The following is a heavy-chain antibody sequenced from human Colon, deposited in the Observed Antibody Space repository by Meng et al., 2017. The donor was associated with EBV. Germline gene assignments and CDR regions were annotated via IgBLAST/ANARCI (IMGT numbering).Heavy chain of an antibody. J-gene: IGHJ5*01. CDR1: GGAFSGNF. CDR2: IHHSGST. Sequence: QVHLQPWGTGLLKPSEPLSLPCAVFGGAFSGNFWTWIRQSPGEGLEWIGEIHHSGSTKYNPSLKIRVSISLDTSKKQFSPQLTSVTAADTAVYFCARDPAQEDFDTSGYMYDSWGPGTLVTVSS. D-gene: IGHD3-22*01. V-gene: IGHV4-34*02. CDR3: ARDPAQEDFDTSGYMYDS.